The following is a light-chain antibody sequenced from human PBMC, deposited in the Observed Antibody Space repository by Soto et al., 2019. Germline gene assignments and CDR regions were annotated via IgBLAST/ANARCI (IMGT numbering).Light chain of an antibody. Sequence: DIQMTQSPSSLSASVGDRVTIACRASQSISNYLNWYQQKPGKAPKLLIYAASSLQSGVPSRFSGSGSGADFTLTISSLQPEDFATYYCQQSYSTPYTFGQGTKVEMK. V-gene: IGKV1-39*01. CDR1: QSISNY. CDR2: AAS. CDR3: QQSYSTPYT. J-gene: IGKJ2*01.